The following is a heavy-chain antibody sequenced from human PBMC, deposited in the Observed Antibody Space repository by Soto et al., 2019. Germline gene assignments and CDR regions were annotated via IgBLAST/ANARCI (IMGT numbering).Heavy chain of an antibody. V-gene: IGHV3-21*06. D-gene: IGHD3-22*01. J-gene: IGHJ4*02. CDR3: ARDLMPNDRGLGDLAY. CDR2: ITSKTGDQ. Sequence: RGSLRLSCAASGFTFNKYSMNWVRQAPGKGLEWVSSITSKTGDQYYADSVKGRFIISRDNTKNSLSLQVTSLRDEDTAVYYCARDLMPNDRGLGDLAYWGQGTLVT. CDR1: GFTFNKYS.